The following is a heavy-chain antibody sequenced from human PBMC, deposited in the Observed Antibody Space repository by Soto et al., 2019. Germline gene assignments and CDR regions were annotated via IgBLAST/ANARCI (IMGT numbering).Heavy chain of an antibody. J-gene: IGHJ3*02. V-gene: IGHV1-69*12. CDR3: ASVAAAMAAFDI. D-gene: IGHD2-2*01. Sequence: QVQLVQSGAEVKKPGSSVKVSCKASGGTFSCYAISRVRQAPGQGLEWMGGIIPIFGTANYAQKFQGRVTITADESTSTAYMELSSLRSEDTAVYYCASVAAAMAAFDIWGQGTMVTVSS. CDR1: GGTFSCYA. CDR2: IIPIFGTA.